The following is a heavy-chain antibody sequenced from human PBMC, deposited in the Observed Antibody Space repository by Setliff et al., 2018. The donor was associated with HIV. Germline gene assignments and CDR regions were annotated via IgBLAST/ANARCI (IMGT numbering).Heavy chain of an antibody. CDR2: ISYHERDT. CDR3: AKPTTVVTSYYFDS. V-gene: IGHV3-30*18. D-gene: IGHD4-17*01. J-gene: IGHJ4*02. CDR1: GFTFNNYG. Sequence: GASGFTFNNYGMHWVRRAPGKGLEWVASISYHERDTFYADSVKGRFTISRDNSKNMLYLQMNSLTTEDTAVYYCAKPTTVVTSYYFDSWGQGTQVTVSS.